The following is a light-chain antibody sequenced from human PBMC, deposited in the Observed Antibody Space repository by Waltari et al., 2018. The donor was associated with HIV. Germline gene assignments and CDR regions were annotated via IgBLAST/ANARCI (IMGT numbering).Light chain of an antibody. CDR3: QKYDTAPLT. Sequence: DIQMTQSPSSLSASVGESVTISCRASQVISIHLAWYQQKAGKVPQLLIYTASTLHSGVPSRFSGSGSGTDFTLTISSLQPEDVATYFCQKYDTAPLTFGGGTKVEIK. V-gene: IGKV1-27*01. J-gene: IGKJ4*01. CDR1: QVISIH. CDR2: TAS.